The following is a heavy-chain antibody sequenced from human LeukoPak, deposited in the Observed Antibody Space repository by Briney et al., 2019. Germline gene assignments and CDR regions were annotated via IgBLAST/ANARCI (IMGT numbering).Heavy chain of an antibody. V-gene: IGHV3-21*04. Sequence: PGGSLRLSCAASGFTFSNYGMSWVRQAPGKGLEWVSSITSSSSYIYYADSVKGRFTISRDNAKNSLYLQMNSLRAEDTAVYYCARGGGGYTTYYFDYWGQGTLVTVSS. D-gene: IGHD3-16*01. CDR2: ITSSSSYI. CDR3: ARGGGGYTTYYFDY. J-gene: IGHJ4*02. CDR1: GFTFSNYG.